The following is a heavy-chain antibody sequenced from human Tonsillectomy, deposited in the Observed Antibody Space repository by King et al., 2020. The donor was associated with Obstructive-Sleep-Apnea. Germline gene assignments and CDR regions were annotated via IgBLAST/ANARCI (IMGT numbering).Heavy chain of an antibody. D-gene: IGHD5-12*01. CDR1: GGSISNYY. CDR3: ARHRGVEDYGGYGDYFDY. V-gene: IGHV4-59*08. CDR2: MYYSGNN. J-gene: IGHJ4*02. Sequence: LQLQESGPGLVKPSETLSLTCTLSGGSISNYYWSWIRQPPGKGLEWIGYMYYSGNNNFNPSLKSRVTISADTSKIQFSLRLSSVTAADTAVYYCARHRGVEDYGGYGDYFDYWGQGTLVTVSS.